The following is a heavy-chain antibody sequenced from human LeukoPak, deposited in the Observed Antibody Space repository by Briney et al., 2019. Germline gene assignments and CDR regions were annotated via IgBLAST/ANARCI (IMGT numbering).Heavy chain of an antibody. V-gene: IGHV1-18*01. Sequence: ASVKVSCKSSGYIFSTYGISWVRQAPGQGLEWMGCISGYNGNTNYAQKLQGRVTMTTDTSTSTAYMELRSLRSDDTAVYYCARRRSEEFDFDCWGQGTLVTVSS. CDR1: GYIFSTYG. CDR2: ISGYNGNT. CDR3: ARRRSEEFDFDC. D-gene: IGHD6-19*01. J-gene: IGHJ4*02.